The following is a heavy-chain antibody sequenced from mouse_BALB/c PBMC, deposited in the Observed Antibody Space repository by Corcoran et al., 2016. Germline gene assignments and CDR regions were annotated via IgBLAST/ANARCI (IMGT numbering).Heavy chain of an antibody. CDR3: ARCGNYGRFDY. CDR1: GYTFTDYY. Sequence: QIQLQHSGPELVKPGASVKISCKASGYTFTDYYINWVKQKPGQRLEWIGWIYPGSGNTKYNEKFKGKATLTVDTSSSTAYMQLSSLTSEDTAVYFCARCGNYGRFDYWGQGTTLTVSS. D-gene: IGHD2-1*01. V-gene: IGHV1-84*02. CDR2: IYPGSGNT. J-gene: IGHJ2*01.